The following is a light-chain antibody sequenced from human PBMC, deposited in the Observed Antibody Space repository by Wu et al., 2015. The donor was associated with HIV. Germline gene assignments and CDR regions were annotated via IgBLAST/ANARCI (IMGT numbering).Light chain of an antibody. CDR3: QQYNSWPRT. CDR1: QSVSTN. J-gene: IGKJ1*01. V-gene: IGKV3-15*01. Sequence: EKVMTQSPATLSISPGERATLSCRASQSVSTNLAWYQQRPGQPPRLLIYAASTRATGIPARFSGSGSGTEFTLTISSIQSEDFAVYYCQQYNSWPRTFGRTGPKVE. CDR2: AAS.